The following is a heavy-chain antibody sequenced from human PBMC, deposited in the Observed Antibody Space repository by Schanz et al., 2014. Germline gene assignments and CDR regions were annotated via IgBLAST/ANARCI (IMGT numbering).Heavy chain of an antibody. V-gene: IGHV4-4*07. Sequence: QVQLRESGPGLVKPSKTLSLTCTVSGGSISSYYWSWIRQPAGKGLEWIGRIFTSGSTDYNPSLKSRVTMSVDTSKNQSPRKLSAVTAADTAVYYCARDLEGFDYWGQGTLVTVSS. J-gene: IGHJ4*02. CDR1: GGSISSYY. CDR2: IFTSGST. D-gene: IGHD1-1*01. CDR3: ARDLEGFDY.